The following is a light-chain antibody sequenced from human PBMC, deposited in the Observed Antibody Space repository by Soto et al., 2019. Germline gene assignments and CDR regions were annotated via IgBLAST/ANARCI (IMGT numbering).Light chain of an antibody. V-gene: IGKV3-20*01. CDR1: QTVFSNY. Sequence: ENVFSPSPGTLFLPPGERATLSCRATQTVFSNYIGWYQQKPGQDPRRLIFGASIRATGIPDRFSGSGSGTDFTLTISRLEPEDFAVYYCQQYGSSPQTCGQGTKGDIK. CDR2: GAS. CDR3: QQYGSSPQT. J-gene: IGKJ1*01.